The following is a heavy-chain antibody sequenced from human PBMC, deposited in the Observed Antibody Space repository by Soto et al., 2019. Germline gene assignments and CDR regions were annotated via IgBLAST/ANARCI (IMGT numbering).Heavy chain of an antibody. CDR3: ARDQIAVADYGMDV. CDR2: ISAYNGNT. Sequence: ASVKVSCKASGYTFTSYGISWVRQAPGQGLEWMGWISAYNGNTNYAQKLQGRVTMTTDTSTSTAYMELRSLRSDDTAVYYCARDQIAVADYGMDVWGQGTTVPVSS. J-gene: IGHJ6*02. D-gene: IGHD6-19*01. CDR1: GYTFTSYG. V-gene: IGHV1-18*01.